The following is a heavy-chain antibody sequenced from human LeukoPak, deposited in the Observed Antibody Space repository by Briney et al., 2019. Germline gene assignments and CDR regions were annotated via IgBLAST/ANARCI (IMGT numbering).Heavy chain of an antibody. CDR1: GGSITNYY. V-gene: IGHV4-59*01. J-gene: IGHJ4*02. CDR3: ARGALLWFGDKMEYYFDY. Sequence: SETLSLTCTVSGGSITNYYWSWIRQPPGKGLEWIGFISYSGNTNYNPSLKSRVSISVDTSKNQFSLKLTSMTAADTAVYYCARGALLWFGDKMEYYFDYWGQGTLLTVSS. D-gene: IGHD3-10*01. CDR2: ISYSGNT.